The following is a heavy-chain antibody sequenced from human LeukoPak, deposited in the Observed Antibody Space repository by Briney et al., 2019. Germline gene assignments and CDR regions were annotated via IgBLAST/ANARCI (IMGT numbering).Heavy chain of an antibody. D-gene: IGHD5-12*01. Sequence: GGSLRLSCAVSGFTFNTYWMTWIRQAPGKGLEWVANINQDGSDTYSVDSVRGRFTISRDNAKSSLSLEMNSLRVEDTAVYYCATSGYSGYGIDYWGQGTLVAVSS. V-gene: IGHV3-7*03. CDR1: GFTFNTYW. J-gene: IGHJ4*02. CDR2: INQDGSDT. CDR3: ATSGYSGYGIDY.